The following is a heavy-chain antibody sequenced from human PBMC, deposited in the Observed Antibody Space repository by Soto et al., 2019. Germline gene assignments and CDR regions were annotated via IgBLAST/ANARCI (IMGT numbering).Heavy chain of an antibody. CDR1: GGSFNDYY. CDR3: ARGLRWGPWDH. D-gene: IGHD1-26*01. V-gene: IGHV4-34*01. CDR2: INHSGST. J-gene: IGHJ4*02. Sequence: QVQLQQWGAGLLKPSETLSLICAVYGGSFNDYYWSWLRQPPGKGLEWIGEINHSGSTNYNASLKSRVTVSVDTSKKQFFLKLSSVTAADTALYYCARGLRWGPWDHWGQGTLVTVSS.